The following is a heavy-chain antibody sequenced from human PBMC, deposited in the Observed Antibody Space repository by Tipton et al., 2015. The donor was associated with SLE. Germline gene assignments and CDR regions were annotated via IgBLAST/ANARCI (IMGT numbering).Heavy chain of an antibody. CDR2: ISYDGSNK. D-gene: IGHD4-17*01. CDR1: GFAFSSYA. Sequence: RSLRLSCAASGFAFSSYAMHWVRQPPGKGLEWVALISYDGSNKYYADSVKGRFTISRDNSKNTLYLQMNSLRAEDTAVYYCAKIYGDRGYWGQGTLVAVSS. V-gene: IGHV3-30-3*02. J-gene: IGHJ4*02. CDR3: AKIYGDRGY.